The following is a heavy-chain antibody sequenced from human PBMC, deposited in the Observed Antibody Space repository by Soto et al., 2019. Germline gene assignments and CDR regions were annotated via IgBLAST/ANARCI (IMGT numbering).Heavy chain of an antibody. V-gene: IGHV4-34*01. Sequence: PSETLSLTCAVYGGSFSGYYWAWIRQPPGKGLEWIGYIYYSGSTNYNPSLKSRVTISVDTSKNQFSLKLSSVTAADTAVYYCARYNLQYCSSTSCSNPGVAFDIWGQGTMVTVSS. J-gene: IGHJ3*02. CDR3: ARYNLQYCSSTSCSNPGVAFDI. CDR2: IYYSGST. D-gene: IGHD2-2*01. CDR1: GGSFSGYY.